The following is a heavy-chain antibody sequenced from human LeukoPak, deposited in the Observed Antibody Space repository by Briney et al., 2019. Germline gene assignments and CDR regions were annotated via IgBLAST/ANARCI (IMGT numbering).Heavy chain of an antibody. V-gene: IGHV4-34*01. D-gene: IGHD4-23*01. CDR2: INHSGST. Sequence: HSETLSLTCAVYGGSFSGYYWSWIRQPPGKGLEWIGEINHSGSTNYNPSLKSRVTISVDTSKNQFSLKLSSVTAADTAVYYCADSVATSAFDIWGQGTMVTVSS. CDR1: GGSFSGYY. J-gene: IGHJ3*02. CDR3: ADSVATSAFDI.